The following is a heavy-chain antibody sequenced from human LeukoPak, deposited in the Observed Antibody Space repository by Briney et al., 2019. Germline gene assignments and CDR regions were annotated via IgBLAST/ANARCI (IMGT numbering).Heavy chain of an antibody. J-gene: IGHJ4*02. CDR3: ARCETGYSSGWFDY. Sequence: ASVKVSCKASGYTFTSYGISWVRQAPGQGLEWMGWISAYNGNTNYAQKLQGRVTMTTDTSTSTAYMEPRSLRSDDTAVYYCARCETGYSSGWFDYWGQGTLVTVSS. V-gene: IGHV1-18*01. CDR1: GYTFTSYG. CDR2: ISAYNGNT. D-gene: IGHD6-19*01.